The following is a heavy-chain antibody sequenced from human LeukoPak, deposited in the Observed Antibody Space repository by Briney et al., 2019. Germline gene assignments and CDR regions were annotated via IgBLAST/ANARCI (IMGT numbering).Heavy chain of an antibody. CDR3: ARAEDNEFDP. J-gene: IGHJ5*02. CDR1: GGSISSGGYS. Sequence: SQTLSLTCAVSGGSISSGGYSWSWIRQPPGKGLEWIGYIYYSGSTYYNPSLKSRVTISVDTSKNQFSLKLSSVTAADTAVYYCARAEDNEFDPWGQGTLVTVSS. D-gene: IGHD2-15*01. CDR2: IYYSGST. V-gene: IGHV4-30-2*05.